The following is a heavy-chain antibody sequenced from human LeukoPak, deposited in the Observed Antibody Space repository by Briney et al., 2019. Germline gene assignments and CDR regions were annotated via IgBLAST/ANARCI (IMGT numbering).Heavy chain of an antibody. CDR2: INSDGSST. Sequence: GGSLRLSCAASGFTFSSYWMHWVRQAPGKGLVWVSRINSDGSSTSYADSVKGRFTISRDNAKNTPYLQMNSLRPEDTAVYYCAKVLEAASFDYWGQGILVTVSS. J-gene: IGHJ4*02. D-gene: IGHD6-25*01. CDR1: GFTFSSYW. V-gene: IGHV3-74*01. CDR3: AKVLEAASFDY.